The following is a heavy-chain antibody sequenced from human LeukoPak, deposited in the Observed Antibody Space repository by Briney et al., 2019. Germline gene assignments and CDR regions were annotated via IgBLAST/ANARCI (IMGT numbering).Heavy chain of an antibody. CDR3: ARLRMGAYFDL. D-gene: IGHD3-16*01. Sequence: SETLSLTCPVSAASITTYYWSWIRQPPGKGLEWVGYIFYTGDTSKSASLKSRVTISLDTSKNQFSLKLRSVTAADTAVYYCARLRMGAYFDLWGRGTLVTVSS. CDR1: AASITTYY. CDR2: IFYTGDT. V-gene: IGHV4-59*08. J-gene: IGHJ2*01.